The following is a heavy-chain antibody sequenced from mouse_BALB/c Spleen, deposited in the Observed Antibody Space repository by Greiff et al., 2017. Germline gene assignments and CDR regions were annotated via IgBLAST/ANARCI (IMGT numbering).Heavy chain of an antibody. CDR1: GFTFSSYG. Sequence: EVHLVESGGGLVQPGGSLKLSCAASGFTFSSYGMSWVRQTPDKRLELVATINSNGGSTYYPDSVKGRFTISRDNAKNTLYLQMSSLKSEDTAMYYCARVLDGYYAMDYWGQGTSVTVSS. J-gene: IGHJ4*01. V-gene: IGHV5-6-3*01. D-gene: IGHD2-3*01. CDR3: ARVLDGYYAMDY. CDR2: INSNGGST.